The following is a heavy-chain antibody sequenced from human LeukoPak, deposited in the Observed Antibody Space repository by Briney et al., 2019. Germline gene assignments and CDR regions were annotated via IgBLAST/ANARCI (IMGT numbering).Heavy chain of an antibody. CDR1: GFTFSSYA. V-gene: IGHV3-53*01. D-gene: IGHD2-2*01. CDR3: ARDGSYARSFDY. Sequence: GGSLRLSCAASGFTFSSYAMSWVRQAPGKGLGWVSVIYSGGSTYYADSVKGRFTISRDNSKNTVYLQMSSLRAEDTAVYYCARDGSYARSFDYWGQGTLVTVSS. CDR2: IYSGGST. J-gene: IGHJ4*02.